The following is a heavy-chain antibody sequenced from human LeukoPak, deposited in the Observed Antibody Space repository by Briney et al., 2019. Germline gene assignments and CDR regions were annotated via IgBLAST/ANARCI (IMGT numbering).Heavy chain of an antibody. CDR2: INTNSGGT. CDR3: ARGRLVATITGYYYYYMDV. D-gene: IGHD5-12*01. Sequence: ASVKVSCKASGYIFTDYYMHWVRQAPGQELGWMGRINTNSGGTNYAQKFQGRVTMTRDTSISTAYTELSSLRSEDMAVYYCARGRLVATITGYYYYYMDVWGKGTTVTVSS. V-gene: IGHV1/OR15-1*01. J-gene: IGHJ6*03. CDR1: GYIFTDYY.